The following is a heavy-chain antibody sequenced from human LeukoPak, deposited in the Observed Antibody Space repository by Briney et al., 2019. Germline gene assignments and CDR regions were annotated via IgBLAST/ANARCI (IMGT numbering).Heavy chain of an antibody. D-gene: IGHD6-19*01. V-gene: IGHV3-23*01. Sequence: GGSLRLSCTAYGFTFSSYAMSWVRQAPGKGLEWVSGVSGSGGSTYYADSVKGRFTISRDNSKNTLYLQMNSLRAEDTAVYYCAKTVGIAVAGTVYWGQGTLVTVSS. CDR1: GFTFSSYA. J-gene: IGHJ4*02. CDR3: AKTVGIAVAGTVY. CDR2: VSGSGGST.